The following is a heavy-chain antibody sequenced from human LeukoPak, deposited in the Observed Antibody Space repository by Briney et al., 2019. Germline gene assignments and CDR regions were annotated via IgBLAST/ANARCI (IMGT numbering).Heavy chain of an antibody. CDR3: ARISVVSRSGPLDY. J-gene: IGHJ4*02. Sequence: PGGSLRLACAASGPTLSSYAITWVRQAPGKGLEWVSTIRRGAYTYYADSVKGRVSISRDNSKNTLYLEMNSLRADDAAVYYCARISVVSRSGPLDYWGQGTLVTVSS. D-gene: IGHD3-10*01. CDR1: GPTLSSYA. CDR2: IRRGAYT. V-gene: IGHV3-23*01.